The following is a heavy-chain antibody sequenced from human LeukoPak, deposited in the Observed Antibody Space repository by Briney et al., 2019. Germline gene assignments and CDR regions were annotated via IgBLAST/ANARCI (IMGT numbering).Heavy chain of an antibody. J-gene: IGHJ4*02. D-gene: IGHD3-16*01. Sequence: SGGSLRLSCAASGFTVSSNYMSWVRQAPGKGLEWVSVIYSGGSTYYADSVKGRFTISRDNAKNSLYLQMNSLRAEDTAVYYCAREKLGSDYWGQGTLVTVSS. CDR1: GFTVSSNY. V-gene: IGHV3-53*01. CDR2: IYSGGST. CDR3: AREKLGSDY.